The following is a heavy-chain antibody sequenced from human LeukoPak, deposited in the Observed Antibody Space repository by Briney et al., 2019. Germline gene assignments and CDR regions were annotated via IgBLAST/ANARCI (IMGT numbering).Heavy chain of an antibody. D-gene: IGHD4-23*01. CDR1: GFTFTNYW. CDR3: ARDRFGYGGNSGL. CDR2: LKQDGSQK. Sequence: GGSLRLSCAASGFTFTNYWMSWVRQAPGKGLEWVANLKQDGSQKYDVDSVKGRFTISRDDAKSSLFLQMNSLRAEDTAVYYCARDRFGYGGNSGLWGQGTLVTVSS. J-gene: IGHJ4*02. V-gene: IGHV3-7*01.